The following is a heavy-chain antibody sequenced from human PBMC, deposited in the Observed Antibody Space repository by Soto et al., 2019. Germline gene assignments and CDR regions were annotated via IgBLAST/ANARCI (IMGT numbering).Heavy chain of an antibody. CDR1: GGTFSSYA. Sequence: SVKVSCKSSGGTFSSYAINWVRQAPGQGLEWMGGIIPIFGTANYAQKFQGRVTITADESTSTAYMELTSVTAEDTALYFCASSSFLRSGDLFHGLDVWGQGTTVTVSS. J-gene: IGHJ6*02. D-gene: IGHD3-10*01. V-gene: IGHV1-69*13. CDR2: IIPIFGTA. CDR3: ASSSFLRSGDLFHGLDV.